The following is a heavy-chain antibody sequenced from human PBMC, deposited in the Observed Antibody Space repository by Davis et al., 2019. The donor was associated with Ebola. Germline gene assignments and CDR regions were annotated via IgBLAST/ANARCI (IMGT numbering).Heavy chain of an antibody. CDR2: IYYSGIT. V-gene: IGHV4-39*01. Sequence: GSLRLSCTVSGGSIISSSSYWGWIRQPPRKGLEWIGSIYYSGITYYNPSLKSRVTISVDTSKNQFSLKLSSVTAADTAVYYCARYPGMAAAGTGYYYGMDVWGQGTTVTVSS. D-gene: IGHD6-13*01. J-gene: IGHJ6*02. CDR3: ARYPGMAAAGTGYYYGMDV. CDR1: GGSIISSSSY.